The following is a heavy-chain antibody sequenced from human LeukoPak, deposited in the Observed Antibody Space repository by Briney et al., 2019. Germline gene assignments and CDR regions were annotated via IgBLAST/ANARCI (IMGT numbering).Heavy chain of an antibody. V-gene: IGHV3-21*01. D-gene: IGHD5-12*01. Sequence: PGGSLRLSCAASGFTFSSYSMNWVRQAPGKGLEWVSSISSSSSYIYYADSVKGRFTISRDNAKNSLYLQMNGLRAEDTAVYYCARVSRDGYNYNFDYWGQGTLVTVSS. CDR1: GFTFSSYS. CDR2: ISSSSSYI. J-gene: IGHJ4*02. CDR3: ARVSRDGYNYNFDY.